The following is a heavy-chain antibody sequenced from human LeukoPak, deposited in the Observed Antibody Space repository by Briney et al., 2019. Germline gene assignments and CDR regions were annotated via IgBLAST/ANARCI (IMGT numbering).Heavy chain of an antibody. Sequence: SETLSLTCTVSGGSISSYYWSWIRQPPGKGLEWIGYIYYSGSTNYNPSLESRVTISVDTSKNQFSLKLSSVTAADTAVYYCARLTHYYYGSGSPRHYYYGMDVWGQGTTVTVSS. CDR2: IYYSGST. CDR1: GGSISSYY. V-gene: IGHV4-59*08. J-gene: IGHJ6*02. CDR3: ARLTHYYYGSGSPRHYYYGMDV. D-gene: IGHD3-10*01.